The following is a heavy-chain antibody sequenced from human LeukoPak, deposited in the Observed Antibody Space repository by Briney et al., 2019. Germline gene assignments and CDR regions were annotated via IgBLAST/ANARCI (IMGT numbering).Heavy chain of an antibody. J-gene: IGHJ4*02. CDR1: GGSISSSSYY. D-gene: IGHD3-3*01. Sequence: SETLSLTCTVSGGSISSSSYYWGWIRQPPGKGLEWIGRIYYSGSTYYNPSLKSRVTISVDTSKNQFSLKLSSVTAADTAVYYCARGYDFWSGIFDYWGRGTLVTVSS. CDR2: IYYSGST. CDR3: ARGYDFWSGIFDY. V-gene: IGHV4-39*07.